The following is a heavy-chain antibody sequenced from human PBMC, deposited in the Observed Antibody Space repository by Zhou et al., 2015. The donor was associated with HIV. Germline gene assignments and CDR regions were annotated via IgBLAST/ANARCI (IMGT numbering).Heavy chain of an antibody. CDR1: GGPFSMYA. D-gene: IGHD4/OR15-4a*01. J-gene: IGHJ4*02. CDR2: IIPIFGTA. CDR3: ARALVPDYYFDY. Sequence: QVQLVQSGAEAKKPGSSVKVSCKASGGPFSMYAISWVRQAPGQGLEWLGTIIPIFGTANYAQKFQGRVTITADESTSTAYMELSSLRSEDTAVYYCARALVPDYYFDYWGQGTLVTVSS. V-gene: IGHV1-69*18.